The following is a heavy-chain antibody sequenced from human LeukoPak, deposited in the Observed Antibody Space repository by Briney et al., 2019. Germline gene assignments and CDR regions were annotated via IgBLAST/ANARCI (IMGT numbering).Heavy chain of an antibody. D-gene: IGHD2-15*01. CDR2: MNPRSGST. CDR3: ARGPGYADSYFDY. CDR1: GYTFTSYG. J-gene: IGHJ4*02. V-gene: IGHV1-8*01. Sequence: VASVKVSCKASGYTFTSYGINWVRQATGQGLEWMGWMNPRSGSTGYAQKFQGRVTMTRNTSRSTAYMELSSLRSEDTAMYYCARGPGYADSYFDYWGQGTLVTVSS.